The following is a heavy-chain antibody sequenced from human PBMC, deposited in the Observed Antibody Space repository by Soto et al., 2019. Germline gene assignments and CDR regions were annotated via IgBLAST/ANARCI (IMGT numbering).Heavy chain of an antibody. V-gene: IGHV3-48*01. CDR2: ISTRSDAM. J-gene: IGHJ3*02. D-gene: IGHD3-16*02. Sequence: EVQLVESGGGLVQPGGSLRLSCAASGFTFNLYPMNWVRQAPGKGLEWVSHISTRSDAMYYADSVKGRFTISRDNAQNSLYLQMSGLRVEDTAIYYCVADYRYDFEMWGQGTTVTVSA. CDR1: GFTFNLYP. CDR3: VADYRYDFEM.